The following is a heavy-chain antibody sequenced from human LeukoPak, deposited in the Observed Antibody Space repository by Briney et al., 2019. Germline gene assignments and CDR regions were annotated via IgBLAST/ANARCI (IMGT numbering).Heavy chain of an antibody. CDR3: ARLTGTTAY. CDR2: INPSGGST. CDR1: GYTFTSYG. J-gene: IGHJ4*02. V-gene: IGHV1-46*01. D-gene: IGHD1-20*01. Sequence: ASVKVSCKASGYTFTSYGISWVRQAPGQGLEWMGIINPSGGSTSYAQKFQGRVTMTRDTSTSTVYMELSSLRSEDTAVYYCARLTGTTAYWGQGTLVTVSS.